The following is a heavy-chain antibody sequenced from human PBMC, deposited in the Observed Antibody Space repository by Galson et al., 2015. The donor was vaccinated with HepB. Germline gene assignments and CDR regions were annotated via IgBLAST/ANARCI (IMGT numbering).Heavy chain of an antibody. CDR1: GFTFSSYS. V-gene: IGHV3-48*01. CDR3: ARDRSTTVPYYYYMDV. J-gene: IGHJ6*03. CDR2: ISSSSSTI. Sequence: SLRLSCAASGFTFSSYSMNWVRQAPGKGLEWVSYISSSSSTIYYADSVKGRFTISRDNAKNSLYLQMNSLRAEDTAVYCCARDRSTTVPYYYYMDVWGKGTTVTVSS. D-gene: IGHD4-11*01.